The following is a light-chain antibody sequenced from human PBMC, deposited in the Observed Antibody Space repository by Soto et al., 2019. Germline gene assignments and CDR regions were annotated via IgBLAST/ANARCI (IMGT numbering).Light chain of an antibody. J-gene: IGLJ1*01. CDR3: AAWDDSLNGHI. CDR2: SSN. Sequence: QSALTQPHSASGTPGQRVTISRSGSSSNIGSNSVHWFQQVPGTAPKPLIYSSNQRPSGVPERFSGSKSGTSASLAISGLQSEDEAEYYCAAWDDSLNGHIFGTGTKVTVL. CDR1: SSNIGSNS. V-gene: IGLV1-44*01.